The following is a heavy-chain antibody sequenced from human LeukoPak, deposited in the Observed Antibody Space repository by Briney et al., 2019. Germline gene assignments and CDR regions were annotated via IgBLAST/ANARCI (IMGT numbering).Heavy chain of an antibody. CDR3: ARDAAAGTGNWFDP. J-gene: IGHJ5*02. CDR1: GGSISSSNW. D-gene: IGHD6-13*01. CDR2: IYHSGST. Sequence: PSGTLSLTCAVSGGSISSSNWWSWVRQPPGKGLEWIGEIYHSGSTNYNPSLKCRVTISVDKSKNQFSLKLSSVTAADTAVYYCARDAAAGTGNWFDPWGQGTLVTVSS. V-gene: IGHV4-4*02.